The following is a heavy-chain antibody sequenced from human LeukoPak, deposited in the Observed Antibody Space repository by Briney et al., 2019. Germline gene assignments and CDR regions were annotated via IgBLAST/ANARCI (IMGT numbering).Heavy chain of an antibody. CDR1: GYTFTGYY. CDR3: ARETTDGKYYFDY. V-gene: IGHV1-2*02. Sequence: ASVKVSCKASGYTFTGYYMHWVRQAPGQGLEWMGWINPNSGGTNYAQKFQGRVTMTRDTSISTAYMELSRLRSDDTAVYYCARETTDGKYYFDYWGQGTLVTVSS. D-gene: IGHD4-17*01. J-gene: IGHJ4*02. CDR2: INPNSGGT.